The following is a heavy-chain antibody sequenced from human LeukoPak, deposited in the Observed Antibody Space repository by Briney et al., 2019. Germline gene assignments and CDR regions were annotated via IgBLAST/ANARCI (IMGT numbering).Heavy chain of an antibody. J-gene: IGHJ3*02. Sequence: SETLSLTCTVSGGSISSSNYYWSWLRQHPGKGLEWIGYIYYSGSTDYNPSLKSRVAISMDTSKNQFSLNPNSVSAADTAVYYCARGDYGDNVDGAFDIWGQGTMVVVSS. CDR3: ARGDYGDNVDGAFDI. V-gene: IGHV4-31*03. CDR1: GGSISSSNYY. CDR2: IYYSGST. D-gene: IGHD4-17*01.